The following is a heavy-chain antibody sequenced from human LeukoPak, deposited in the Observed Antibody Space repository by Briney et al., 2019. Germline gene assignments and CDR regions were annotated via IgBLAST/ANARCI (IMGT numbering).Heavy chain of an antibody. CDR2: ISGSGGST. J-gene: IGHJ5*02. Sequence: PGGSLRLSCAASGFTFSSYAMSWVRQAPGKGLEWVSAISGSGGSTYYADSVKGRFTIPRDNSKNTLYLQMNSLRAEDTAVYFCAKDTGAAAGYPITNWFDPWGQGTLVTVSS. CDR1: GFTFSSYA. D-gene: IGHD6-13*01. CDR3: AKDTGAAAGYPITNWFDP. V-gene: IGHV3-23*01.